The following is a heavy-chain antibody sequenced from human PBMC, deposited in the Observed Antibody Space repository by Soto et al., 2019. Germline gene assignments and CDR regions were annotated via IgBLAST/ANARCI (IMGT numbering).Heavy chain of an antibody. J-gene: IGHJ6*02. CDR3: GIERPAYSSGWSPLSYYYCGMDV. V-gene: IGHV6-1*01. CDR1: GDSVSSNSAA. Sequence: PSQTLSLTCAISGDSVSSNSAAWHWIRLSPSRGLEWLGRTYYRSKWYNDYAVSVKSRITINPDTSKNQCALRLHPVTHEDTDVYYCGIERPAYSSGWSPLSYYYCGMDVWGQGTTVTVAS. D-gene: IGHD6-19*01. CDR2: TYYRSKWYN.